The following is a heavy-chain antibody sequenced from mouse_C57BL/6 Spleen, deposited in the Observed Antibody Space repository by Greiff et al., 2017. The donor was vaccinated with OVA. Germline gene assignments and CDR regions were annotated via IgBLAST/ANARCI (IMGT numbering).Heavy chain of an antibody. CDR2: IYPGSGST. D-gene: IGHD4-1*01. CDR1: GYTFTSYW. Sequence: QVQLQQPGAELVKPGASVKMSCKASGYTFTSYWITWVKQRPGQGLEWIGDIYPGSGSTNYNEKFKSKATLTVYTSSSTAYMQLSSLTSEDSAVYYCARGANWDPLYAMDYWGQGTSVTVSS. CDR3: ARGANWDPLYAMDY. J-gene: IGHJ4*01. V-gene: IGHV1-55*01.